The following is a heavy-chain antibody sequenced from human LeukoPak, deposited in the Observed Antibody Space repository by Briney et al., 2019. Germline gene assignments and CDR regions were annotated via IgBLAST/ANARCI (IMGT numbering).Heavy chain of an antibody. D-gene: IGHD3-10*01. V-gene: IGHV4-4*09. Sequence: SETPSLTCTVSGGSISSYYWSWIRQPPGKGLEWIGYVYASGSTYYSPSLKSRVTISLDTSKNQVFLKLISVTAADTAVYYCARRGTWFDPWGQGTLVTVSS. CDR3: ARRGTWFDP. CDR2: VYASGST. J-gene: IGHJ5*02. CDR1: GGSISSYY.